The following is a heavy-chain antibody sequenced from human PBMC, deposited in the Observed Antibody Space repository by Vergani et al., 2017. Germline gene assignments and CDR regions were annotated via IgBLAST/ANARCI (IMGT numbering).Heavy chain of an antibody. D-gene: IGHD3-22*01. V-gene: IGHV4-34*01. CDR3: ALDSSGYYRFDY. CDR2: INHSGST. CDR1: GGSISSYY. J-gene: IGHJ4*02. Sequence: QVQLQESGPGLVKPSETLSLTCTVSGGSISSYYWSWIRQPPGKGLEWIGEINHSGSTNYNPSLKSRVTISVDTSKNQFSLKLSSVTAADTAVYYCALDSSGYYRFDYWGQGTLVTVSS.